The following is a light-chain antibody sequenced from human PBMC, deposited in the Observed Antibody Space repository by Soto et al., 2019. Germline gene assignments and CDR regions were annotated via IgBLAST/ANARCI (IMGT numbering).Light chain of an antibody. CDR3: SSFTTSSTFV. CDR1: RSDVGRYNY. J-gene: IGLJ1*01. Sequence: QSVLAQAASWSGSRGESISISCTGNRSDVGRYNYVSWFQQHPGKVPKLIIYDVNNWPSGVSDRFSGSKSGNTASLTISGLQPEDEADYYCSSFTTSSTFVFGTGTKVTVL. V-gene: IGLV2-14*03. CDR2: DVN.